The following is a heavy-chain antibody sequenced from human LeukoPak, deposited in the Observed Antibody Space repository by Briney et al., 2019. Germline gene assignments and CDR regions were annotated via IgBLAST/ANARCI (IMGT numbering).Heavy chain of an antibody. Sequence: PGGSLRLSCAASGFTFSSYGRHWVRQAPGKGLEWVAVISYDGSNKYYADSVKGRFTISRDNSKNTLYLQMNSLRAEDTAVYYCAKDNDLQLWSIDYWGQGTLVTVSS. D-gene: IGHD5-18*01. J-gene: IGHJ4*02. CDR1: GFTFSSYG. CDR2: ISYDGSNK. CDR3: AKDNDLQLWSIDY. V-gene: IGHV3-30*18.